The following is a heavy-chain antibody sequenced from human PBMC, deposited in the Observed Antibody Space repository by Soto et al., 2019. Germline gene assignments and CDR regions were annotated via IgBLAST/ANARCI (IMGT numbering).Heavy chain of an antibody. V-gene: IGHV4-59*08. CDR3: ARHGFGPLHGLVDV. J-gene: IGHJ6*04. Sequence: QVQLQESGPGLVKPSETLSLTCTVSGGSITNYYCSWFRQPPGKGLEWIGYIQYNGYSAYNLSLKRRVTMSMDTYKTQFSLMVVSVTATDTAVYYCARHGFGPLHGLVDVWGKGTTVIVSS. D-gene: IGHD3-10*01. CDR1: GGSITNYY. CDR2: IQYNGYS.